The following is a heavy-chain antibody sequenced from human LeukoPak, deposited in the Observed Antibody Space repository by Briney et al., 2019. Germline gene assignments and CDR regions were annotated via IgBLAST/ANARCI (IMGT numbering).Heavy chain of an antibody. CDR1: GFTFSSYA. CDR2: IYVSGGST. CDR3: AKGGGYDFWSGGFDY. Sequence: VGSLRLSCAASGFTFSSYAMNWVRQAPGKGLEWVSAIYVSGGSTYYADSVKGRFTISRDNSKNTLYLQMNSLRAEDTAVYYCAKGGGYDFWSGGFDYWGQGTLVTVSS. D-gene: IGHD3-3*01. V-gene: IGHV3-23*01. J-gene: IGHJ4*02.